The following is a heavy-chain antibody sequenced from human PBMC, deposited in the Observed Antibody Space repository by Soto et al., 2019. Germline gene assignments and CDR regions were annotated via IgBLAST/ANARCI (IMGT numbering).Heavy chain of an antibody. CDR3: GGGPDYRNYYYYGMDV. J-gene: IGHJ6*02. CDR1: GFLFDSYA. Sequence: GGSLRLSCTASGFLFDSYAMSWVRQAPGKGLECISTISGSGHNTYYADSVKGRFTISRDSSKDTVHLQMSSLTADDTAVYFCGGGPDYRNYYYYGMDVWGQGTMVTVSS. CDR2: ISGSGHNT. V-gene: IGHV3-23*01. D-gene: IGHD3-10*01.